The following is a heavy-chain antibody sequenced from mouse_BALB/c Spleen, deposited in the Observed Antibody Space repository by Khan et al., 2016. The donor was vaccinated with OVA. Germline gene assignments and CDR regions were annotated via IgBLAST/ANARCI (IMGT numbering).Heavy chain of an antibody. CDR1: GFAFSSYS. J-gene: IGHJ2*01. CDR3: TRDRNYYGSSCYFDY. V-gene: IGHV5-6-4*01. Sequence: EVQLQESGGGLVKPGGSLKLSCAASGFAFSSYSMSWVRQTPEKRLEWVATITSGGSYTYYPDSVEGRFTISRDNAKNTLYLQMSSLKSEDTAMYYCTRDRNYYGSSCYFDYWGQGTTLTVSS. CDR2: ITSGGSYT. D-gene: IGHD1-1*01.